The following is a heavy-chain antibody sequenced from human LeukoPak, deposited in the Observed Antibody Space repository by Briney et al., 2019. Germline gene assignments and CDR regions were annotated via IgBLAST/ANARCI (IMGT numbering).Heavy chain of an antibody. J-gene: IGHJ5*02. CDR3: ARVGVRYDFWSGYSYWFDP. D-gene: IGHD3-3*01. CDR2: IYYSGST. CDR1: GGSISSYY. Sequence: PSETLSLTCTVPGGSISSYYWSWIRQPPGKGLEWIGYIYYSGSTNYSPSLKSRVTISVDTSKNQFSLKLSSVTAADTAVYYCARVGVRYDFWSGYSYWFDPWGQGTLVTVSS. V-gene: IGHV4-59*12.